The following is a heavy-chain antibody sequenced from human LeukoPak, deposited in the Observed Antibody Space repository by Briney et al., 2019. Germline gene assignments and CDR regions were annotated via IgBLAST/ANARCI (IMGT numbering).Heavy chain of an antibody. D-gene: IGHD5-12*01. CDR2: IYSGGST. CDR3: ARDVHKSSLVAY. Sequence: GGSLRLSCAASGFTVSSNYMSWVRQAPGKGLEWVSVIYSGGSTYYADSVEGRFTISRDNSKNTLYLQMNSLRAEDTAVYYCARDVHKSSLVAYWGQGTLVTVSS. J-gene: IGHJ4*02. CDR1: GFTVSSNY. V-gene: IGHV3-66*01.